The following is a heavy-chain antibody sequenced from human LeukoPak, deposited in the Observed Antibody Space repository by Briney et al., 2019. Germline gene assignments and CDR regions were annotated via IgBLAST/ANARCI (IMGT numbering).Heavy chain of an antibody. CDR3: AKGSLAAKGYFDY. CDR1: GFTFSSYA. V-gene: IGHV3-30-3*01. J-gene: IGHJ4*02. CDR2: ISYDGSNK. D-gene: IGHD6-6*01. Sequence: GRSLRLSCAASGFTFSSYAMHWVRQAPGKGLEWVAVISYDGSNKYYADSVKGRFTISRDNSKNTLYLQMNSLRAEDTAVYYCAKGSLAAKGYFDYWGQGTLVTVSS.